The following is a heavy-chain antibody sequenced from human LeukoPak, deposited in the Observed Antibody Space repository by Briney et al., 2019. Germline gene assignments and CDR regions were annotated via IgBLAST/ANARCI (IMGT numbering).Heavy chain of an antibody. J-gene: IGHJ4*02. D-gene: IGHD3-22*01. Sequence: SETLSLTCTVSGGSISSSTYYWGWIRQPPGKGLEWIGSIYYSGSTYYNPSLKSRVTISVDTSKNQFSLKLSSVTAADTAVYYCARGSYDSSGYPLDYWGQGTLVTVSS. CDR3: ARGSYDSSGYPLDY. CDR1: GGSISSSTYY. CDR2: IYYSGST. V-gene: IGHV4-39*07.